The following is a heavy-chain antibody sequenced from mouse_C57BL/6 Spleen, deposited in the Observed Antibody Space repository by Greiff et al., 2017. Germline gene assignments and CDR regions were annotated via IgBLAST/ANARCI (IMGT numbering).Heavy chain of an antibody. CDR2: IDPSDSYT. CDR1: GYTFTSYW. Sequence: QVQLQQSGAELVKPGASVKLSCKASGYTFTSYWMQWVKQRTGQGLEWIGEIDPSDSYTNSNQKFTGKATLTVDTSSSTAYMRLRSPTAEESAVYDCARGTGKGFDYWGQGTTLTVSS. J-gene: IGHJ2*01. V-gene: IGHV1-50*01. D-gene: IGHD4-1*01. CDR3: ARGTGKGFDY.